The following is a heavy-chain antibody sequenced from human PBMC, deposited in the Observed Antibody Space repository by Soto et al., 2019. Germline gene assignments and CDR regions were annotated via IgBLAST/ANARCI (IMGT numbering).Heavy chain of an antibody. CDR1: GGTFSSYT. D-gene: IGHD2-15*01. V-gene: IGHV1-69*02. CDR3: ARGGYCSGGSCS. Sequence: QVQLVQSGAEVKKPGSSVKVSCKASGGTFSSYTISWVRQAPGQGLEWMGRIIPILGIANYAQKFQGRVTIXAXXSTSTAYMELSSLRSEDTVVYYCARGGYCSGGSCSWGQGTLVTVSS. J-gene: IGHJ5*02. CDR2: IIPILGIA.